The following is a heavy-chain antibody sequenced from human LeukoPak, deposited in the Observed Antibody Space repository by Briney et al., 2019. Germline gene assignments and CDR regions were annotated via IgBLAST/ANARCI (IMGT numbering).Heavy chain of an antibody. V-gene: IGHV3-23*01. D-gene: IGHD3-10*01. Sequence: GGSLRLSCAASGFTVSSNYMSWVRQAPGKGLEWVSGISGSGASTYYADSVKGRFTSSRDNSKNTLYLQMDSLRAEDTAVYYCARDGGDYGSGSYYAYWGQGTLVTVSS. CDR2: ISGSGAST. J-gene: IGHJ4*02. CDR1: GFTVSSNY. CDR3: ARDGGDYGSGSYYAY.